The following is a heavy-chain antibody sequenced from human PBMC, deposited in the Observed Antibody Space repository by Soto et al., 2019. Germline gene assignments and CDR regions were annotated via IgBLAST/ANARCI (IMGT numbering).Heavy chain of an antibody. J-gene: IGHJ4*02. CDR1: GYASLSYA. CDR2: INAGVDGT. CDR3: AREVPGVTSFDY. V-gene: IGHV1-3*01. D-gene: IGHD3-10*01. Sequence: QVQLVQSGPEMMQPGASVKVSCKASGYASLSYAMQWVRQVHGQVYEWLGWINAGVDGTMYSERFQVRDRITTDTAANTVYMELNALTSEDTAVYYCAREVPGVTSFDYWGQGTLVIVSS.